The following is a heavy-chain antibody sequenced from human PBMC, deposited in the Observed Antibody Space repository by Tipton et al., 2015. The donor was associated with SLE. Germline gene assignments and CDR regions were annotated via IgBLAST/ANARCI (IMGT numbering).Heavy chain of an antibody. Sequence: LRLSCTVSGGSISSGSYYWGWIRQPPGKGLEWIGSIYYSGSTNYNPSLKSRVTISVDTSKNQFSLKLSSVTAADTAVYYCASSTIFGVVVYYFDYWGQGTLVTVSS. CDR1: GGSISSGSYY. V-gene: IGHV4-39*01. CDR3: ASSTIFGVVVYYFDY. D-gene: IGHD3-3*01. J-gene: IGHJ4*02. CDR2: IYYSGST.